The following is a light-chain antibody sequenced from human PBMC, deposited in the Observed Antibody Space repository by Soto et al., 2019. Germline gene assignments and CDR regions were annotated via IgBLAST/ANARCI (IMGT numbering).Light chain of an antibody. Sequence: QSVLTQPASVSGSPGQSIAISCTGTSSDVGAFNHVSWYQQHPGEAPKLLIYDVNNRPSGVSDRFSGSKSGNTASLTISGLQADDEADYYCSSISTISTFAFGGGTKVTLL. CDR3: SSISTISTFA. V-gene: IGLV2-14*03. J-gene: IGLJ2*01. CDR2: DVN. CDR1: SSDVGAFNH.